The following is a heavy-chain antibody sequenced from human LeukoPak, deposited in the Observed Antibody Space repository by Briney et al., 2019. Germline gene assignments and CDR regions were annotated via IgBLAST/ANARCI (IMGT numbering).Heavy chain of an antibody. Sequence: SGGPLRLSCAASGFTFSSYGMHWVRQAPGKGLEWVAFIRYDGSNKYYADSVKGRFTISRDNSKNTLYLQMNSLRAEDTAVYYCATSRYYYDSSGYPEYFQHWGQGTLVTVSS. D-gene: IGHD3-22*01. CDR3: ATSRYYYDSSGYPEYFQH. CDR2: IRYDGSNK. CDR1: GFTFSSYG. J-gene: IGHJ1*01. V-gene: IGHV3-30*02.